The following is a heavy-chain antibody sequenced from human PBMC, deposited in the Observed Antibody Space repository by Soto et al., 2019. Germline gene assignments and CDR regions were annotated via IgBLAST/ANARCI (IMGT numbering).Heavy chain of an antibody. CDR1: GGSISSGGYF. Sequence: PSETLSLTCAVSGGSISSGGYFWSWIRQPPGKGLECIGYIYYRGRTYYNPALKSRVTISVDTSENQFSLKLSSVTAADTAVYYCARVQVGQRYYYYAMDVWGQGTTVTVSS. J-gene: IGHJ6*02. V-gene: IGHV4-30-4*01. CDR2: IYYRGRT. CDR3: ARVQVGQRYYYYAMDV. D-gene: IGHD1-1*01.